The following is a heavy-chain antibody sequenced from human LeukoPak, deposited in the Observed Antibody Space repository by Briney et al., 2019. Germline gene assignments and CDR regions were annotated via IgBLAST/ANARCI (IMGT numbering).Heavy chain of an antibody. D-gene: IGHD3-10*01. V-gene: IGHV4-31*03. CDR1: GGSISSGGYY. Sequence: SETLSLTCTVSGGSISSGGYYWSWIRQHPGKGLEWIGYIYYSGSTYYNPSLKSRVTISVDTSKNQYSLKMSSVTAEDTAVYYCARSYGSGSSYGMDVWGKGTTVTVSS. CDR2: IYYSGST. CDR3: ARSYGSGSSYGMDV. J-gene: IGHJ6*04.